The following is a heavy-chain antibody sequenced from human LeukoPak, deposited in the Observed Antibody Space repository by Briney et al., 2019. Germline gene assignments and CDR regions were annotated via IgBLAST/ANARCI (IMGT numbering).Heavy chain of an antibody. CDR1: GGSISSYY. CDR2: IYYSGST. Sequence: SETLSLTCTVSGGSISSYYWSWIRQPPGKGLEWIEYIYYSGSTNYDRSLKSRVTISVDTSKNQFSLKLSSVTAADTAVYYCARTSGSYPYYYYYMDVWGKGTTVTVSS. J-gene: IGHJ6*03. V-gene: IGHV4-59*01. D-gene: IGHD1-26*01. CDR3: ARTSGSYPYYYYYMDV.